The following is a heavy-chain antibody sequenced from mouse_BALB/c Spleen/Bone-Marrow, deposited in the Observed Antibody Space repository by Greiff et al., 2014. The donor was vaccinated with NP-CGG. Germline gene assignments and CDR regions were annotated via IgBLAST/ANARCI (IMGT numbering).Heavy chain of an antibody. Sequence: QVQLKESGAELVKPGASVKLSCKASGYTFTSFYMYWVKQRPGKGLEWIGGINPSNGGTNFNEKFKSKATLTLDKSSSTAYMHLSSLTPEDSAVYDCTRGSYGSSQYYFDYWGQGTTLTVSP. CDR3: TRGSYGSSQYYFDY. J-gene: IGHJ2*01. CDR2: INPSNGGT. D-gene: IGHD1-1*01. V-gene: IGHV1S81*02. CDR1: GYTFTSFY.